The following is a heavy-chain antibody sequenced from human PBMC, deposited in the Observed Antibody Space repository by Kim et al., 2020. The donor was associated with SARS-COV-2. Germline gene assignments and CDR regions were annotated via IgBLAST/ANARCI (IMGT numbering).Heavy chain of an antibody. D-gene: IGHD3-16*01. J-gene: IGHJ5*02. V-gene: IGHV3-7*01. Sequence: EKYYMDAVKGRITISRDNAKNLVYLQMSGLRAEDTAVYYCARDIRGTWFDPWGQGTLVTVSS. CDR2: EK. CDR3: ARDIRGTWFDP.